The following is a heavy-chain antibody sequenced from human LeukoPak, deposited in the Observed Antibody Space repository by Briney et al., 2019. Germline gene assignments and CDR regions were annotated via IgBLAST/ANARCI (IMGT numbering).Heavy chain of an antibody. V-gene: IGHV3-33*06. D-gene: IGHD5-18*01. CDR3: AKEWIQLWPSYLDY. J-gene: IGHJ4*02. Sequence: GRSLRLSCAASGFTFSSYGMHWVRQAPGKGLEWVAVIWYDGSNKYYADSVKGRFTISRDNSKNTLYLQMNSLRAEDTAVYYCAKEWIQLWPSYLDYWGQGTLVTVSS. CDR1: GFTFSSYG. CDR2: IWYDGSNK.